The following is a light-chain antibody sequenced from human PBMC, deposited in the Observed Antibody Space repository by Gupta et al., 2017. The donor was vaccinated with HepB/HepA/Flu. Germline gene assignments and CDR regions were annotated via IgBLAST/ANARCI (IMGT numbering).Light chain of an antibody. V-gene: IGLV2-23*02. J-gene: IGLJ2*01. CDR3: CSYAGSSTLV. Sequence: QSALTQPASVSGSPGQSITISCTGTSSDVGSYNLVSWPQQHPGKAPNLMIYEVSKRPAGVSNRFSASKSGNTASLTISALQAEDDADYYCCSYAGSSTLVFGGGTKLTVL. CDR1: SSDVGSYNL. CDR2: EVS.